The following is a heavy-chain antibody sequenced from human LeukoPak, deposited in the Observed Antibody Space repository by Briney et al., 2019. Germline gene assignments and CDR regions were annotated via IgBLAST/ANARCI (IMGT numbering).Heavy chain of an antibody. D-gene: IGHD4-23*01. CDR3: ARDTVVKVYHY. CDR2: IYYSEST. Sequence: SETLSLNCTGSSGSISSYYWMWLWQPPGKGLEWIGYIYYSESTNYNPSLKSRVTISVDTSKNQFSLKLSPVTAADTAVYYCARDTVVKVYHYWGQGTLVTVSS. J-gene: IGHJ4*02. V-gene: IGHV4-59*12. CDR1: SGSISSYY.